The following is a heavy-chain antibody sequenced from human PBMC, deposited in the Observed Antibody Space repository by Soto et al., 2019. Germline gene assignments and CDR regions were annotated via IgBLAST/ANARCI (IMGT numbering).Heavy chain of an antibody. CDR3: AISQDRGGRTTFIY. CDR1: GFTFSSYG. CDR2: IWYDGSNK. V-gene: IGHV3-33*01. J-gene: IGHJ4*02. Sequence: GSLRLSCAASGFTFSSYGMHWVRQAPGKGLEWVAVIWYDGSNKYYADSVKGRFTISRDNSKNTLYLQMNNLRAEDTAVYYCAISQDRGGRTTFIYWGQGTQVTVSS. D-gene: IGHD3-16*01.